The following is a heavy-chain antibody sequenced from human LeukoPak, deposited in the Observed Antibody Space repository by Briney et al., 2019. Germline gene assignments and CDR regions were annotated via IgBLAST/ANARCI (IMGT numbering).Heavy chain of an antibody. V-gene: IGHV4-34*01. J-gene: IGHJ4*02. Sequence: SHSLSPTCAVYGPSFSGYYSSSIRHPPGKGLEWIREINHSASTNYNPSLKSRVTISVDTSKNQFSLKLSSVTAADTAVYYCARGSSIAVAGTGLPYWGQGTLVTVSS. CDR2: INHSAST. CDR1: GPSFSGYY. CDR3: ARGSSIAVAGTGLPY. D-gene: IGHD6-19*01.